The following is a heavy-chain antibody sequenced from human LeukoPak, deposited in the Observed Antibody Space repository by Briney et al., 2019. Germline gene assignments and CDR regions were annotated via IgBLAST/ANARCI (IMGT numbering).Heavy chain of an antibody. V-gene: IGHV3-11*04. CDR2: ISSSGSTI. CDR1: GFTFSDYY. J-gene: IGHJ4*02. CDR3: ARQYYHDSSGYPFDY. D-gene: IGHD3-22*01. Sequence: AGGSLRLSCAASGFTFSDYYMSWIRQAPGKGLEWVSYISSSGSTIYYADSVKGRFTISRDNAKNTLYLQMNSLRAEDTAVYYCARQYYHDSSGYPFDYWGQGTLVTVSS.